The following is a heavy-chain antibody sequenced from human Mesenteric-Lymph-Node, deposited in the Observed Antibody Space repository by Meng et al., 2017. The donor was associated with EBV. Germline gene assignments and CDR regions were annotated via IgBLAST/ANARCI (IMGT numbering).Heavy chain of an antibody. Sequence: HVQLQESGPGLVKPSQTLSLTFTVSGDSISSGEYFWSWLRQPPGKGLEWIGYMDYRGSIFYNPSLKSRVTISVDTSKNQFSLKLSSVTAADTAVYFCARGELLWDYWGQGTLVTVSS. CDR1: GDSISSGEYF. J-gene: IGHJ4*02. CDR3: ARGELLWDY. V-gene: IGHV4-30-4*01. CDR2: MDYRGSI. D-gene: IGHD2-2*01.